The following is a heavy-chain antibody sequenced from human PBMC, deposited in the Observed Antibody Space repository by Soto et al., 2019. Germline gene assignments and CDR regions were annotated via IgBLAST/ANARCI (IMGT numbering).Heavy chain of an antibody. CDR1: GGSVSNKTYY. J-gene: IGHJ5*02. CDR3: ARFTYYYDTSGHGMWFDP. D-gene: IGHD3-22*01. CDR2: VYYSGTT. Sequence: SETLSLTCSVSGGSVSNKTYYWSWILQPPWKRLEWIGYVYYSGTTNYNPSLKSRGTISLDPSKNQFSLRLSSVTTADTAIYYCARFTYYYDTSGHGMWFDPCGQGTLVTVSS. V-gene: IGHV4-61*01.